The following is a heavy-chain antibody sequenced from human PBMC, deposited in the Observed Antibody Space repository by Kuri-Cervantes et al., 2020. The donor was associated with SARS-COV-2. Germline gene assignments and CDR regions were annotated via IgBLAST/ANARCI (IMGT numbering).Heavy chain of an antibody. CDR2: ISSSSSYI. CDR1: GFTFSSYS. CDR3: AQDVSQLGRACRY. V-gene: IGHV3-21*04. Sequence: GESLKISCAASGFTFSSYSMNWVRQAPGKGLEWVSSISSSSSYIYYADSVKGRFTISRDNSQNTVYLQMNSLRGEDTALYYCAQDVSQLGRACRYWGQGTLVTVSS. J-gene: IGHJ4*02. D-gene: IGHD6-6*01.